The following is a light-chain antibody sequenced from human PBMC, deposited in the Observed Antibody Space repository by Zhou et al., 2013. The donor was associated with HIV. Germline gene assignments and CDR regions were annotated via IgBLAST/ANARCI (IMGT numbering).Light chain of an antibody. V-gene: IGKV3-15*01. J-gene: IGKJ1*01. CDR3: QQYFTXPRT. CDR2: GAS. Sequence: EIVMTQSPATLSVSPGERATLSCRASQNVSSKVAWYQQKPGRPPRLLIFGASTRATGVPANFSGSGSGTEFTLTISSLQSEDSVVYYCQQYFTXPRTFGQGTKVEIK. CDR1: QNVSSK.